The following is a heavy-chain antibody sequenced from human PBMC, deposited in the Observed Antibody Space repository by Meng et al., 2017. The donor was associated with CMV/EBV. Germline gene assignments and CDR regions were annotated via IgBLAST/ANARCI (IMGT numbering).Heavy chain of an antibody. Sequence: SETLSLTCTVSGGSISSGGYYWIWIRQHPGKGREWIGYIYYSGSTYYNPSLQSRVTISVDTSKNEFPLTLSSVTAADTAVYYCARAGLNYDFLSGYILGWFDPWGQGTLVTVSS. V-gene: IGHV4-31*03. CDR3: ARAGLNYDFLSGYILGWFDP. CDR1: GGSISSGGYY. J-gene: IGHJ5*02. D-gene: IGHD3-3*01. CDR2: IYYSGST.